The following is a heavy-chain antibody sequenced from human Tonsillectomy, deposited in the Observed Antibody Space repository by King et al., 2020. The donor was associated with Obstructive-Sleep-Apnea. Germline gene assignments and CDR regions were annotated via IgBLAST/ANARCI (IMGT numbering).Heavy chain of an antibody. D-gene: IGHD5-12*01. CDR2: MYYSGNT. J-gene: IGHJ4*02. V-gene: IGHV4-59*08. CDR3: ARHRGVEDYGGYGDYFDY. Sequence: HVQLQESGPGLVKPSETLSLTCTVSGDSISNYYWSWIRQPPGKGLEWIGYMYYSGNTNYSPSLKSRVTISADTSKIQFSLRLSSVNAADTAVYYCARHRGVEDYGGYGDYFDYWGQGTLVTVSS. CDR1: GDSISNYY.